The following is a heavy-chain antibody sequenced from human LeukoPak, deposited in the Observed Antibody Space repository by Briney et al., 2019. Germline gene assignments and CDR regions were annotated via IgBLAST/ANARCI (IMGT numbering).Heavy chain of an antibody. CDR3: AKGGETRYFDWLALDAFDI. Sequence: PGGSLRLSCAASGFTFDDYAMHWVRQAPGKGLEWVSGISWNSGSIGYADSVKGRFTISRDNAKNSLYLQMNSLTAEDTALYYCAKGGETRYFDWLALDAFDIRGQGTMVTVSS. CDR2: ISWNSGSI. J-gene: IGHJ3*02. V-gene: IGHV3-9*01. CDR1: GFTFDDYA. D-gene: IGHD3-9*01.